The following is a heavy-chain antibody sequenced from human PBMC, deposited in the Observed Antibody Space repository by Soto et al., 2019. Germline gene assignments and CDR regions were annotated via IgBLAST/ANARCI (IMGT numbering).Heavy chain of an antibody. J-gene: IGHJ4*02. CDR2: IYPGDSDT. Sequence: GESLKISCKGSGYTFSSYWIAWVRQMPGKGLEWMGIIYPGDSDTKYSPAFQGQVTISADKSINTAYLQWTSLEASDTAMYYCARKFAPEFFDSWGQGTLVTVSS. D-gene: IGHD3-10*01. V-gene: IGHV5-51*01. CDR1: GYTFSSYW. CDR3: ARKFAPEFFDS.